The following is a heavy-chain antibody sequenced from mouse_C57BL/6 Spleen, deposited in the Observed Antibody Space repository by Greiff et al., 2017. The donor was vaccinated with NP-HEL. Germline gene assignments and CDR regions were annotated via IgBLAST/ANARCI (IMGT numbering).Heavy chain of an antibody. CDR3: ARKNYYGSSYRFDY. J-gene: IGHJ2*01. V-gene: IGHV1-18*01. D-gene: IGHD1-1*01. CDR1: GYTFTDYN. CDR2: INPNNGGT. Sequence: EVKLMESGPELVKPGASVKIPCKASGYTFTDYNMDWVKQSHGKSLEWIGDINPNNGGTIYNQKFKGKATLTVDKSSSTAYMELRSLTSEDTAVYYCARKNYYGSSYRFDYWGQGTTLTVSS.